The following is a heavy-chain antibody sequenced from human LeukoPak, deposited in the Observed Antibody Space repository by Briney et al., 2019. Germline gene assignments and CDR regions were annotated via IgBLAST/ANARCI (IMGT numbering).Heavy chain of an antibody. CDR1: GYSFRNYG. CDR2: INPTNEKT. V-gene: IGHV1-3*01. Sequence: ASVKVSCKASGYSFRNYGMHWVRQAPGQRLEWMGWINPTNEKTKYSEKFQGRVTISRDTGASTVYMELSSLRSEDTAVYYCARDHRTESDGYYFVNELWYFDLWGRGALVTVSS. J-gene: IGHJ2*01. CDR3: ARDHRTESDGYYFVNELWYFDL. D-gene: IGHD3-22*01.